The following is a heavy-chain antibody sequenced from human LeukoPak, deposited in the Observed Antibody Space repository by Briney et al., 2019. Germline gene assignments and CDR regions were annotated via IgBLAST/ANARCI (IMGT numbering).Heavy chain of an antibody. CDR1: GGSISSSSYY. CDR2: IYYSGTT. D-gene: IGHD2-2*01. J-gene: IGHJ6*03. CDR3: AGGYCSSTSCYRYYYYYMDV. V-gene: IGHV4-39*01. Sequence: PSETLSLTCTVSGGSISSSSYYWGWIRQPPGKGLEWIGSIYYSGTTYYNPSLKSRVTISVDTSKNQFSLKLSSVTAADTAVYYCAGGYCSSTSCYRYYYYYMDVWGKGTTVTISS.